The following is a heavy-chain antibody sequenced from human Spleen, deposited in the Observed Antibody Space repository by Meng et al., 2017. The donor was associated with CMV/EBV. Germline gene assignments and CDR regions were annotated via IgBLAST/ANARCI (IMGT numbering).Heavy chain of an antibody. CDR3: ARASYGGSSWYYFDY. J-gene: IGHJ4*02. D-gene: IGHD6-13*01. Sequence: SETLSLTCTVSGYSISSGYYWGWIRQPPRKGLEWIGSIYYSGSTYYNPSLKSRVTISVDTSKNQFSLNLSSVTAADTAVYYCARASYGGSSWYYFDYWGQGTLVTVSS. V-gene: IGHV4-38-2*02. CDR1: GYSISSGYY. CDR2: IYYSGST.